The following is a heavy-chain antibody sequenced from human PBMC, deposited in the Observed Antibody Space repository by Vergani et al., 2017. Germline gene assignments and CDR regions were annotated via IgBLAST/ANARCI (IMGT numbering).Heavy chain of an antibody. V-gene: IGHV3-73*01. Sequence: EVQLMESGGGWAQPGGSLRLSCAASGFVFSESPIHWVRQVPGKGLEWLGHIRRRSEHYATAYGPSLIGRATISRDDSTNTAYLQLSSLGTDDTGIYFCSAQTQSCHDYWGQGTLVAVSS. CDR2: IRRRSEHYAT. CDR1: GFVFSESP. CDR3: SAQTQSCHDY. D-gene: IGHD3-10*01. J-gene: IGHJ4*02.